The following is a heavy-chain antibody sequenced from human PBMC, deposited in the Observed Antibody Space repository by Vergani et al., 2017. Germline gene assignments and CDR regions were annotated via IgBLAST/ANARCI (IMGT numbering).Heavy chain of an antibody. CDR1: GYTFTSYD. D-gene: IGHD6-6*01. V-gene: IGHV1-8*01. CDR3: ARAAAARPRRLVYRDV. Sequence: QVQLVQSGAEVKKPGASVKVSCTASGYTFTSYDINWVRQATGQGLEWMGWMNPNSGNTGYAQKFQGRVTMTRNTSISTAYMELSSLRSEEPAVYYCARAAAARPRRLVYRDVWGKGTTVTVSS. CDR2: MNPNSGNT. J-gene: IGHJ6*03.